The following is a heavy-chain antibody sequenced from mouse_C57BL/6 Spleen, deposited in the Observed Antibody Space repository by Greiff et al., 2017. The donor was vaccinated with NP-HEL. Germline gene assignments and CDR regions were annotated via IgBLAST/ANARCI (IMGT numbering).Heavy chain of an antibody. CDR2: ISSGSSTI. CDR1: GFTFSDYG. J-gene: IGHJ3*01. D-gene: IGHD1-1*01. Sequence: VQLKESGGGLVKPGGSLKLSCAASGFTFSDYGMHWVRPAPEKGLEWVAYISSGSSTIYYADTVKGRFTISRDNAKNTLFLQMTRLRSEDTAMYYCARDYYGSSLAYWGQGTLVTVSA. V-gene: IGHV5-17*01. CDR3: ARDYYGSSLAY.